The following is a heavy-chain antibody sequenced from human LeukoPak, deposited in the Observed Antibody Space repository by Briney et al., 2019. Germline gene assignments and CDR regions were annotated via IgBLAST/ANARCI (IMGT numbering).Heavy chain of an antibody. CDR1: GFTFSNEA. V-gene: IGHV3-23*01. Sequence: PGGSLRLSCAVSGFTFSNEAMGWVRQLRGGGLEWVSTISPGGGTTYYAESMKGRFTISRDNSKSTLYLEMNSLRVEDTAVYYCAREKTRWFGELLPKNWFDPWGQGTLVTVSS. CDR3: AREKTRWFGELLPKNWFDP. CDR2: ISPGGGTT. D-gene: IGHD3-10*01. J-gene: IGHJ5*02.